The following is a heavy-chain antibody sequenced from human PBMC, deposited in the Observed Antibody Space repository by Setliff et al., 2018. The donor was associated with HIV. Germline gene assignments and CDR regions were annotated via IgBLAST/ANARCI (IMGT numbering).Heavy chain of an antibody. CDR1: GFSFGSFA. Sequence: GGSLRLSCATSGFSFGSFAMNWVRQAPGKGLEWVSSISGSAGRTYYADSVKGRFTIFRDTSKNTLYLDMTSLRAADTALYYCAKDQLGIPQYFDTWGQGTLVTVSS. D-gene: IGHD1-1*01. CDR2: ISGSAGRT. V-gene: IGHV3-23*01. CDR3: AKDQLGIPQYFDT. J-gene: IGHJ4*02.